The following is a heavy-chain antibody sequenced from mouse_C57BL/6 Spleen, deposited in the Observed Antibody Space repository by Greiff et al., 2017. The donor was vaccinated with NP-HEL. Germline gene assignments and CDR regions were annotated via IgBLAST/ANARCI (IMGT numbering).Heavy chain of an antibody. CDR1: GYTFTSYW. Sequence: VQLQQPGAELVRPGSSVKLSCKASGYTFTSYWMDWVKQRPGQGLEWIGNIYPSDSETHYNQKFKDKATLTVDKSSSTAYMQLSSLTSEDSAVYYCARRGVLRGYFDVWGTGTTVTVSS. CDR3: ARRGVLRGYFDV. D-gene: IGHD1-1*01. J-gene: IGHJ1*03. V-gene: IGHV1-61*01. CDR2: IYPSDSET.